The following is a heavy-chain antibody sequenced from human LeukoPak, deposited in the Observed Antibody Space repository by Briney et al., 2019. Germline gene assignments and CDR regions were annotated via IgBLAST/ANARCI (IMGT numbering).Heavy chain of an antibody. V-gene: IGHV4-39*07. CDR1: GGSISSSSYY. J-gene: IGHJ3*02. CDR3: ARDRITIFGVVTVDAFDI. Sequence: SETLSLTCTVSGGSISSSSYYWGWIRQPPGKGLEWIGSIYYSGSTYYNPSLKSRVTISVDTSKNQFSLKLSSVTAADTAVYYCARDRITIFGVVTVDAFDIWGQGTMVTVSS. CDR2: IYYSGST. D-gene: IGHD3-3*01.